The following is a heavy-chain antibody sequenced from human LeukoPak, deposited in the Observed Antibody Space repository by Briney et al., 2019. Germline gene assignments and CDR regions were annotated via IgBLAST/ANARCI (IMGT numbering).Heavy chain of an antibody. Sequence: GASVKVSCKASGYTFTSYGISWVRQAPGQGLEWMGGIIPIFGTANYAQKFQGRVTITTDESTSTAYMELSSLRSEDTAVYYCARGLELRLDYWGQGTLVTVSS. CDR2: IIPIFGTA. V-gene: IGHV1-69*05. CDR1: GYTFTSYG. CDR3: ARGLELRLDY. D-gene: IGHD1-7*01. J-gene: IGHJ4*02.